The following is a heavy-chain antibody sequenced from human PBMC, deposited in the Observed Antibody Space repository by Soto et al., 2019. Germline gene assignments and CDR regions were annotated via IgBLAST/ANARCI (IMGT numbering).Heavy chain of an antibody. V-gene: IGHV4-39*01. CDR1: GGSSSSSSYY. CDR3: VRHEDVDTAFDY. J-gene: IGHJ4*02. CDR2: IYHGGTT. Sequence: QLQLQESGPGLVKPLETLSLACNVSGGSSSSSSYYRGWIRQPPGKGLEWIGSIYHGGTTLYNPAPKSRVTISADTSESQISLDLKSVTAADTAVYYCVRHEDVDTAFDYWGQGTLVTVSS. D-gene: IGHD5-18*01.